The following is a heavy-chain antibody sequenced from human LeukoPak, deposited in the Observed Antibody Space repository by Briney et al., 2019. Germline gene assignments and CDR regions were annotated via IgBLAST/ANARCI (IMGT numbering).Heavy chain of an antibody. CDR1: GFTFNSYS. J-gene: IGHJ5*01. V-gene: IGHV3-21*01. CDR3: ARAWNDWFDS. D-gene: IGHD1-1*01. Sequence: GGSLRLSCDVSGFTFNSYSMNWVRQAPGKGPEWVSPISSSNIYIYYADSVKGRFTISRDNAKNSLYLQMNSLRAEDTAVYYCARAWNDWFDSWGQGTLVTVSS. CDR2: ISSSNIYI.